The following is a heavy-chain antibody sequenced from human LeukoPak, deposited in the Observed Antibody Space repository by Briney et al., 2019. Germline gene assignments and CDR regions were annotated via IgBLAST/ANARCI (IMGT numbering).Heavy chain of an antibody. D-gene: IGHD6-13*01. J-gene: IGHJ4*02. V-gene: IGHV4-59*01. CDR2: IYYSGST. CDR3: ARYSSSWFDY. Sequence: SETLSLTCTVSGGSISSYYWSWIRQPPGKGLEWIGYIYYSGSTNYNPSLKSRVTISVDTSKNQFSLKLSSVTAADTAVYYCARYSSSWFDYWGQGTLVTVSS. CDR1: GGSISSYY.